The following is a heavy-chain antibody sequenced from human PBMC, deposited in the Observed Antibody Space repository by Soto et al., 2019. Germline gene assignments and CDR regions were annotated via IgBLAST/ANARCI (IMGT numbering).Heavy chain of an antibody. CDR2: IYYSGST. D-gene: IGHD2-15*01. V-gene: IGHV4-59*01. CDR3: ARASGCSGGSCAFDP. Sequence: QVQLQESGPGLVKPSETLSLTCTVSGGSISSYYWSWIRQPPGKGLEWIGYIYYSGSTNYNPSLKRRVTISLDTSKNQFSLKLSSVTAADTAVYYCARASGCSGGSCAFDPWGQGTLVTVSS. CDR1: GGSISSYY. J-gene: IGHJ5*02.